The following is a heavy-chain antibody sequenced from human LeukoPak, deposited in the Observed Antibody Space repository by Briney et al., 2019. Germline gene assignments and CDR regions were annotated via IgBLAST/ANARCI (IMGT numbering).Heavy chain of an antibody. CDR2: FDPEDGET. D-gene: IGHD6-13*01. CDR3: ARMGIAAAAYFDY. V-gene: IGHV1-24*01. CDR1: GYTLTELS. J-gene: IGHJ4*02. Sequence: GASVKVSCKVSGYTLTELSMHWVRQAPGKGLEWMGGFDPEDGETIYAQKFQGRVTMTEDTSTSTAYMELRSLRSDDTAVYYCARMGIAAAAYFDYWGQGTLVTVSS.